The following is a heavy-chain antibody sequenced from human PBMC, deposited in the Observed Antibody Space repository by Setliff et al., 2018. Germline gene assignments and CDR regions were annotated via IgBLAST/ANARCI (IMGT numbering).Heavy chain of an antibody. CDR2: IYYSGST. V-gene: IGHV4-39*07. CDR3: ARDRPLHTPMALTFDY. D-gene: IGHD5-18*01. CDR1: GGSISSSSYY. Sequence: SETLSLTCTVSGGSISSSSYYWGWIRQPPGKGLEWIGSIYYSGSTYYNPSLKSRVTISVDTSKNQFSLKLSSVTAADTAVYYCARDRPLHTPMALTFDYWGQGILVTVSS. J-gene: IGHJ4*02.